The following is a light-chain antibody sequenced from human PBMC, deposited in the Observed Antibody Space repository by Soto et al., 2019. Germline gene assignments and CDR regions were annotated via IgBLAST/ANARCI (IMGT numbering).Light chain of an antibody. CDR1: QNVFYNSNNKNY. V-gene: IGKV4-1*01. CDR3: QQYYDSPS. CDR2: WAT. J-gene: IGKJ2*01. Sequence: DIVMTQSPESLAVSLGEMATINCKSSQNVFYNSNNKNYLSWYQQRPGQPPKLLISWATIREFGVPDGFSGSGSGTDFTLSINSLQAEDVAVYYCQQYYDSPSFGQGTKVEIK.